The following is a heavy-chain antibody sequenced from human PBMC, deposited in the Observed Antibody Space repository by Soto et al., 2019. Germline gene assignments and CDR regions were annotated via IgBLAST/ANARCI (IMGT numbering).Heavy chain of an antibody. Sequence: EWSLRRSCAASGFTFSSYAMSLVRQAPGKGLEWVSSISGSGGSTYYADCVKGRFTISRDNSKNTPYLQMNSLRAEETAVYYCAVCSSTSCYTGHYYYTSGLVILGKETMVTVSS. CDR2: ISGSGGST. CDR3: AVCSSTSCYTGHYYYTSGLVI. V-gene: IGHV3-23*01. CDR1: GFTFSSYA. D-gene: IGHD2-2*02. J-gene: IGHJ6*04.